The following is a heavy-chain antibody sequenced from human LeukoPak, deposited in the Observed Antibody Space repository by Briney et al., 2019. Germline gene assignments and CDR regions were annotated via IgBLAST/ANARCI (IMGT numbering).Heavy chain of an antibody. D-gene: IGHD6-13*01. CDR2: INHSGST. CDR1: GGSFSGYY. Sequence: SETLSLTCAVYGGSFSGYYWSWIRQPPGKGLEWIGEINHSGSTNYNPSLKSRVTISVDTSKNQFSLKLSSVTAADTAVYYCARRDGLLRAGIAAAGRAFDIWGQGTMVTVSS. J-gene: IGHJ3*02. V-gene: IGHV4-34*01. CDR3: ARRDGLLRAGIAAAGRAFDI.